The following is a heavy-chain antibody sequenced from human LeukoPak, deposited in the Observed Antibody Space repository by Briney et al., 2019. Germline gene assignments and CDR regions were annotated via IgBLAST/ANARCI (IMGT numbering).Heavy chain of an antibody. CDR1: GGSFSGYY. J-gene: IGHJ4*02. CDR2: INHSGST. Sequence: SETLSLTCAVYGGSFSGYYWSWIRQPPGKGLEWIEEINHSGSTNYNPSLKSRVTISVDTSKNQFSLKLSSVTAADTAVYYCARGPDTAISRDLDYWGQGTLVTVSS. V-gene: IGHV4-34*01. D-gene: IGHD5-18*01. CDR3: ARGPDTAISRDLDY.